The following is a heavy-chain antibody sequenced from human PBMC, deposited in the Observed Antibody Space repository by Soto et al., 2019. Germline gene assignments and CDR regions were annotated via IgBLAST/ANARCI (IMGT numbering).Heavy chain of an antibody. CDR2: TYYRSKWYN. CDR3: ARDGGDYYDSSGYYYGDAFDI. Sequence: PSQTLSLTCAVSGDSVSSNSAAWNWIRQSPSRGLEWLGRTYYRSKWYNDYAVSVKSRITINPDTSKNQFSLQLNSVTPEDTAVYYCARDGGDYYDSSGYYYGDAFDIWGQGTMV. CDR1: GDSVSSNSAA. V-gene: IGHV6-1*01. J-gene: IGHJ3*02. D-gene: IGHD3-22*01.